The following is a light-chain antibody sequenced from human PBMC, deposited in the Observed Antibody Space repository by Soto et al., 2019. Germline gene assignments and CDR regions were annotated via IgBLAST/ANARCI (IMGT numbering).Light chain of an antibody. CDR2: QTS. Sequence: EIVLTQSPATLSSFPGDRVTLSCRASQYINTRLAWYQHRPGQAPRLLIYQTSIRATGIPARFSGSGSGTDFTLTISSLEPEDFAVYYCQQRSNWPPTFSQGTKVDIK. CDR1: QYINTR. J-gene: IGKJ1*01. CDR3: QQRSNWPPT. V-gene: IGKV3-11*01.